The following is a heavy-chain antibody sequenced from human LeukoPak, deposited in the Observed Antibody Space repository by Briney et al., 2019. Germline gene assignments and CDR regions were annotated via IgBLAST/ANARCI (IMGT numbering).Heavy chain of an antibody. D-gene: IGHD3-10*01. CDR2: IRYDGSNK. J-gene: IGHJ4*02. CDR1: GFTFSSYG. Sequence: AGSLRLSCAASGFTFSSYGMHWVRQAPGKGLEWVAFIRYDGSNKYYADSVKGRFTISRDNSKNTLYLQMNSLRAEDTAVYYCAKEGRGSGSYYFDYWGQGTLVTVSS. V-gene: IGHV3-30*02. CDR3: AKEGRGSGSYYFDY.